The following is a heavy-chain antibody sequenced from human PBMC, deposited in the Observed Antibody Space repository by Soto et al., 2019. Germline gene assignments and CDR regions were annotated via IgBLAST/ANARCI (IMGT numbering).Heavy chain of an antibody. J-gene: IGHJ5*02. D-gene: IGHD4-17*01. Sequence: SETLSLTCGVYGGSFRNYYWIWVRQPPGKGLEWIGEVNHSAESNYNPSLQRRVSISLDTSKNHFPLKMTSVTDADTAIYSCARAGRCPRSWFDPWGQGTQVTVSS. CDR2: VNHSAES. CDR3: ARAGRCPRSWFDP. V-gene: IGHV4-34*01. CDR1: GGSFRNYY.